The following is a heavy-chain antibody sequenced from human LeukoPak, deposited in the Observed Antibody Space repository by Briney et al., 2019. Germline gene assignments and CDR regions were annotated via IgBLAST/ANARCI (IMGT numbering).Heavy chain of an antibody. CDR2: INHSGST. CDR3: ARSICSSGWYSCMNFDY. J-gene: IGHJ4*02. V-gene: IGHV4-34*01. CDR1: GGSFSGYY. D-gene: IGHD6-19*01. Sequence: SETLSLTCAVYGGSFSGYYWSWIRQPPGKGLEWIGEINHSGSTNYNPSLKSRVTISVDTSKNQFSLKLSSVTAADTAVYYCARSICSSGWYSCMNFDYWGQGTLVTVSS.